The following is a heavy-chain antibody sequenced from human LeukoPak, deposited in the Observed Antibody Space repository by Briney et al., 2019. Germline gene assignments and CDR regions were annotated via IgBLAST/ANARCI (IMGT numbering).Heavy chain of an antibody. D-gene: IGHD6-6*01. V-gene: IGHV3-23*01. CDR1: GFTFSSYA. J-gene: IGHJ3*02. CDR3: AKGELSIAARRWDAFDI. Sequence: GGSLRLSCAASGFTFSSYAMSWVRQAPGKGLEWVSAISGSGGSTYYADSVKGRFTISRDNSKNTLYLQMNSLRAEDTAVYYCAKGELSIAARRWDAFDIWGQGTMVTVSS. CDR2: ISGSGGST.